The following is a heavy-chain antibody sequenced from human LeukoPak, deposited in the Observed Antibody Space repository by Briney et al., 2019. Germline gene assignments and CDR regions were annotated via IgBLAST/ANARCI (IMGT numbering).Heavy chain of an antibody. CDR1: XXTFTXXA. CDR2: INSCNGNT. J-gene: IGHJ4*02. D-gene: IGHD2-15*01. Sequence: XXXXTFTXXAIHWVRQAPGQRLEWMGWINSCNGNTKYSKELKGRVAINRDTSTTTAYMELRRLRSEDTGIYYCAXXWLSSGDSHYSQWGQGTLVTVSS. CDR3: AXXWLSSGDSHYSQ. V-gene: IGHV1-3*01.